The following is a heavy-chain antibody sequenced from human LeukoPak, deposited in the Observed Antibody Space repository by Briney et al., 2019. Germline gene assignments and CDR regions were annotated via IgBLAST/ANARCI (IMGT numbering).Heavy chain of an antibody. CDR2: IMPIFGSA. V-gene: IGHV1-69*13. CDR1: GGSYTNSV. D-gene: IGHD1-26*01. J-gene: IGHJ6*03. CDR3: ARDRHSAGSYYMDG. Sequence: SVRVSCKASGGSYTNSVINWVRQAPGQGLGWREGIMPIFGSAKYAQKFQGRVTITAEESTNTAYMAMSSLRSEDTGVYYCARDRHSAGSYYMDGWGKGTTVTVSS.